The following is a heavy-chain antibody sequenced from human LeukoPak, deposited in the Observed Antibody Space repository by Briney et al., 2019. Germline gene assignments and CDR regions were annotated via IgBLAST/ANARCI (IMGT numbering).Heavy chain of an antibody. D-gene: IGHD6-6*01. J-gene: IGHJ4*02. CDR3: AREIAALPDY. CDR1: GFTFTSRW. CDR2: INIDGSDT. Sequence: GGSLRLSCAASGFTFTSRWMHWVRQAPGKGLVWVSRINIDGSDTSYADSVKGRFTISRDNAKQTLYLQMNSLRAEDTAVYYCAREIAALPDYWGQGTLVTVSS. V-gene: IGHV3-74*01.